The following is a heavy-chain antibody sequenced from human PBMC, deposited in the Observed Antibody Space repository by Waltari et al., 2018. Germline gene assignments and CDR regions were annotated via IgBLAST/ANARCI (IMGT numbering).Heavy chain of an antibody. Sequence: QVQLQQWGAGLLKPSETLSLTCAVYGGSFSGYYWSWIRQPPGKGLEWIGEINHSGSTNYNPSLKSRVTISVDTSKNQFSRKLSSVTAADTAVYYCARVPAAMAEDAFDIWGQGTMVTVSS. CDR1: GGSFSGYY. V-gene: IGHV4-34*01. CDR3: ARVPAAMAEDAFDI. D-gene: IGHD2-2*01. J-gene: IGHJ3*02. CDR2: INHSGST.